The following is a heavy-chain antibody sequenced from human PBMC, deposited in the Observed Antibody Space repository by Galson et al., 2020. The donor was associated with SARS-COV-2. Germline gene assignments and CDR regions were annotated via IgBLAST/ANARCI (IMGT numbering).Heavy chain of an antibody. J-gene: IGHJ4*02. D-gene: IGHD5-12*01. V-gene: IGHV3-21*01. CDR2: ISSSSSYI. Sequence: GESLKISCAASGFTFSSYSMNWVRQAPGKGLEWVSSISSSSSYIYYADSVKGRFTIYRDNAKNSLYLQMNSLRAEDTAVYYCASNRGYSGYDLPSPLDYWGQGTLVTVAS. CDR1: GFTFSSYS. CDR3: ASNRGYSGYDLPSPLDY.